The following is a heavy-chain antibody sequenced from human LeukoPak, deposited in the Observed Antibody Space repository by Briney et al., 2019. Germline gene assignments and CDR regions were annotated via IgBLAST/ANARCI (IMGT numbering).Heavy chain of an antibody. CDR3: AKLERWPQWNPFDY. V-gene: IGHV3-23*01. CDR2: ISDSGGST. J-gene: IGHJ4*02. Sequence: GGSLTLSCAASGFTFSSYAMSWVRQAPGKGLEWVSAISDSGGSTYYADSEKGRFTISRDNSKNTLYLQMNSPRAADTAVYYCAKLERWPQWNPFDYWGQGTLVTVSS. D-gene: IGHD5-24*01. CDR1: GFTFSSYA.